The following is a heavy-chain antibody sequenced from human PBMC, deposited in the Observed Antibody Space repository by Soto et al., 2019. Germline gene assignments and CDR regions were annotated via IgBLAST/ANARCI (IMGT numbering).Heavy chain of an antibody. CDR2: IYYSGYN. D-gene: IGHD3-16*01. CDR3: ARHNGPLYVGYYYDMDV. CDR1: GGSISSSSYY. V-gene: IGHV4-39*01. J-gene: IGHJ6*02. Sequence: QLQLQESGPGLVKPSETLSLTCTVSGGSISSSSYYLGWIRQPPGKGLEWIGSIYYSGYNYYNPSLKSRVTISVDTSKNQFSLKLSSVTAADTAVYYCARHNGPLYVGYYYDMDVWGQGTTVTVSS.